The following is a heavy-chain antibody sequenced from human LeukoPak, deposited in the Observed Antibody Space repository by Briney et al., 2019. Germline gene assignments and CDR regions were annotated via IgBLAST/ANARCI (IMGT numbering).Heavy chain of an antibody. J-gene: IGHJ4*02. V-gene: IGHV3-7*01. Sequence: GGSLRLSCAASGFTFSAYWMSWVRQAPGKGLEWAASIKEDGSDKYYVDSVKGRFTISRDNAENSLYLQMNSLGAADTAVYYCARDRVRYSSGYTCFDYWGQGTLVTVSS. CDR1: GFTFSAYW. CDR2: IKEDGSDK. D-gene: IGHD5-18*01. CDR3: ARDRVRYSSGYTCFDY.